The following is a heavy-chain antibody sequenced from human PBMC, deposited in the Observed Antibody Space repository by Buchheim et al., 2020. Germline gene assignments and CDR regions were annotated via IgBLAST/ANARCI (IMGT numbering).Heavy chain of an antibody. CDR2: TSGSGGSA. Sequence: EVQLVESGGGLVQPGGSLRLSCVASGFTFSSYAMSWVRQAPGKGLEWVSVTSGSGGSAYHADSVKGRITISRDNSNNTLYIQMNSLRAEDTAVYYCAKELLPSYYYYGMDVWGQGTT. J-gene: IGHJ6*02. CDR1: GFTFSSYA. V-gene: IGHV3-23*04. D-gene: IGHD1-26*01. CDR3: AKELLPSYYYYGMDV.